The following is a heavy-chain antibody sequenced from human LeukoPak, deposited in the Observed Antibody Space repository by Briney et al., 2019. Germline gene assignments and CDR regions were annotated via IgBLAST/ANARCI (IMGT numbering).Heavy chain of an antibody. CDR3: ARLAPIQLWLYDY. CDR1: GGSFSGYY. V-gene: IGHV4-34*01. D-gene: IGHD5-18*01. J-gene: IGHJ4*02. CDR2: INHSGST. Sequence: SETLSLTCAVYGGSFSGYYWSWIRQPPGKGLEWIGEINHSGSTNYNPSLKSRVTISVDTSKNQFPLKLSSVTAADTAVYYCARLAPIQLWLYDYWGQGTLVTVSS.